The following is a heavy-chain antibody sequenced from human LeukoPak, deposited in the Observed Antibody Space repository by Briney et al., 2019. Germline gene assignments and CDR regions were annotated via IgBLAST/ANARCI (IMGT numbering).Heavy chain of an antibody. Sequence: ASQTLSLTCTVSGGSISSGSYYWSWIRQPAGKGLEWIGRIYTSGSTNYNPSLKSRVTISVDTSKNQLSLKLSSVTAADTAVYYCARAGAYTHIRYYYYMDVWGKGTTVTVSS. CDR3: ARAGAYTHIRYYYYMDV. J-gene: IGHJ6*03. CDR1: GGSISSGSYY. V-gene: IGHV4-61*02. CDR2: IYTSGST. D-gene: IGHD2-21*01.